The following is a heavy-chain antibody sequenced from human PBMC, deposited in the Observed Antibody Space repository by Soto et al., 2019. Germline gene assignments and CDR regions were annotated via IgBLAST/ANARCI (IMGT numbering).Heavy chain of an antibody. Sequence: SVKVSCKASGGTFGRYGISWGRQAPGQGLEWMGGIIPIPGTANYAQKFQGRVTIAADESTSTAYMELSSLRSEDTAVYYCARPQGSSTSLAIYYYYYYAMAVWGQGTTVTVS. CDR1: GGTFGRYG. CDR2: IIPIPGTA. V-gene: IGHV1-69*13. D-gene: IGHD2-2*01. J-gene: IGHJ6*02. CDR3: ARPQGSSTSLAIYYYYYYAMAV.